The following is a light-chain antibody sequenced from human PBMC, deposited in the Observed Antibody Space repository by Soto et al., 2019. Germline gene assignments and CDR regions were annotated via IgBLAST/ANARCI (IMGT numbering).Light chain of an antibody. CDR2: AAF. J-gene: IGKJ5*01. CDR3: QQADSFPIT. CDR1: EDINSR. Sequence: DIPVTLSKSSVSASVSDRVTISCRASEDINSRLAWYQQKPGNAPKLLIYAAFILQSGVPSRFSGYGSGTDFTLSISSLQPEDFATYYCQQADSFPITFGQGTRLEIK. V-gene: IGKV1-12*01.